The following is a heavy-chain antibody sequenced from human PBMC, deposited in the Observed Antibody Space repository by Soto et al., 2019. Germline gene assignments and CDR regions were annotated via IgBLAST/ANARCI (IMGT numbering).Heavy chain of an antibody. CDR1: GYSFSSYW. CDR2: IDPSDSYT. Sequence: GESLKISCKGSGYSFSSYWITWVRQMPGKGLEWMGRIDPSDSYTNYSPSFQGHVTISADKSISTAYLQWSSLKASDTAMYYCARQAIFGVIIIAFDIWGQGTMVTVSS. CDR3: ARQAIFGVIIIAFDI. D-gene: IGHD3-3*01. V-gene: IGHV5-10-1*01. J-gene: IGHJ3*02.